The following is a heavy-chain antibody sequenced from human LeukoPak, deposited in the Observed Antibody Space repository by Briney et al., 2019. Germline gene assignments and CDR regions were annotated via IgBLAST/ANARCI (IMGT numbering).Heavy chain of an antibody. CDR1: GFTFSSYG. D-gene: IGHD1-26*01. J-gene: IGHJ4*02. Sequence: GGSLRLSCAASGFTFSSYGMHWVRQAPGKGLEWISGSSGSGASTYYADSVKGRFTISRDDSRNTLYLQMNSLRGDDTAVYYCAKDVGKWESLHFFDYWGQGTLVTVSS. V-gene: IGHV3-23*01. CDR2: SSGSGAST. CDR3: AKDVGKWESLHFFDY.